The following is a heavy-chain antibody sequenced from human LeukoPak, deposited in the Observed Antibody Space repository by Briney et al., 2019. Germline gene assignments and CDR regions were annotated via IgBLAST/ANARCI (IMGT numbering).Heavy chain of an antibody. J-gene: IGHJ4*02. CDR3: AKSHSVGYRGYFDY. Sequence: GGSLRLSCAASGFTFTTYAMSWVRQAPGQGLEWISTISDSGDSTYYADSVKGRFTISRDNSKNTLYVRMNSLRAEDTAVYYCAKSHSVGYRGYFDYWGQGTLVTVSS. V-gene: IGHV3-23*01. D-gene: IGHD5-12*01. CDR2: ISDSGDST. CDR1: GFTFTTYA.